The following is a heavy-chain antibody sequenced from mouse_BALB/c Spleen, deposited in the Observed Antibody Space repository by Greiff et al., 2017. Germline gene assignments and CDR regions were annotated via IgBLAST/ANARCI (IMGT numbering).Heavy chain of an antibody. D-gene: IGHD3-2*01. J-gene: IGHJ2*01. CDR3: ARSGQTARATVGNYCDD. Sequence: VQLQQSGPELVKPGASVKMSCKASGYTFTSYVMHWVKQKPGQGLEWIGYINPYNDGTKYNEKFKGKATLTSDKSSSTAYMELSSLTSEDSAVYYCARSGQTARATVGNYCDDWGQGTTLTVSS. CDR2: INPYNDGT. CDR1: GYTFTSYV. V-gene: IGHV1-14*01.